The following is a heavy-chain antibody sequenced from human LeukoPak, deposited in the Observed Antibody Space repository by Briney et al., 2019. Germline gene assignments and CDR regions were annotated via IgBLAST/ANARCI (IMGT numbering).Heavy chain of an antibody. V-gene: IGHV4-59*01. D-gene: IGHD3-9*01. Sequence: ASETLSLTCTVSGGSISSYYWSWIRQPPGKGLEWIGYIYYSGSTNYNPSLKSRVTISVDTSKNQFSLKLSSVTAADTAVYYCARDIQYYDILTGRYYYGMDVWGQGTTVTVSS. CDR2: IYYSGST. J-gene: IGHJ6*02. CDR1: GGSISSYY. CDR3: ARDIQYYDILTGRYYYGMDV.